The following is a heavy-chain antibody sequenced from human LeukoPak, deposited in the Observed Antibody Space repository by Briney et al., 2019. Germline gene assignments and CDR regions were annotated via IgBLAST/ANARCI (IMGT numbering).Heavy chain of an antibody. D-gene: IGHD3-10*01. Sequence: ASVKVSCKASGYTFTGYYMHWVRQAPGQGLEWMGWIIPNSGGTNYAQKFQGRVTMTRDTSISTAYMELSRLRSDDTAVYYCAARHTMVRGVIEADYWGQGTLVTVSS. CDR3: AARHTMVRGVIEADY. J-gene: IGHJ4*02. CDR2: IIPNSGGT. V-gene: IGHV1-2*02. CDR1: GYTFTGYY.